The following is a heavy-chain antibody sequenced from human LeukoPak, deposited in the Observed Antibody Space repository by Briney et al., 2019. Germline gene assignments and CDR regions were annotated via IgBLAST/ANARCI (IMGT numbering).Heavy chain of an antibody. Sequence: PGGSLGLSCAASGFTFSDYYMSWIRQAPGKGLEWVSYISSSGSYTNYADSVKGRFTISRDNAKNSLYLQMNSLRAEDTAVYFCARGSGYYDRVLDYWGQGTLATVSS. D-gene: IGHD3-22*01. V-gene: IGHV3-11*03. CDR2: ISSSGSYT. CDR1: GFTFSDYY. CDR3: ARGSGYYDRVLDY. J-gene: IGHJ4*02.